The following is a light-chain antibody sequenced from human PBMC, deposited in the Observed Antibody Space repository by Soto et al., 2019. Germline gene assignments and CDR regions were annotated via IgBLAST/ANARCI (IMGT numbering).Light chain of an antibody. CDR3: QQVKSFPLT. V-gene: IGKV1-12*01. CDR2: EAS. J-gene: IGKJ4*01. CDR1: QGINTW. Sequence: DIPMTQSPSSVSASVGDRVTITCRATQGINTWLAWYQQKPGKAPNLLIYEASVLHAGVPSRFSGSGSGTDFTLTIRSLQPEDSATYYCQQVKSFPLTFGGGTRVEIK.